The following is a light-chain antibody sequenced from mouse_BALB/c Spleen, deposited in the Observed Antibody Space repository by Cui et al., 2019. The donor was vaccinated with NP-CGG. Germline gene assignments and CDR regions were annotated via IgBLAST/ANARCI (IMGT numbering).Light chain of an antibody. CDR2: GTK. Sequence: QPLLTQESAFTTSPGETVTLTCRSSIGAVTTSNYANWVQEKPDHLFTGLIGGTKNRAPGVPARFSGSLIGDKAALTITGAQTEDEAIYFCALWYSNHWVFGGGTKLTVL. J-gene: IGLJ1*01. V-gene: IGLV1*01. CDR3: ALWYSNHWV. CDR1: IGAVTTSNY.